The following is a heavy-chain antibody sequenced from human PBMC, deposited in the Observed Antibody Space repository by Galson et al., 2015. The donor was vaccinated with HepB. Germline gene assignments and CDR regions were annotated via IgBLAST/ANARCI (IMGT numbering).Heavy chain of an antibody. CDR1: GFTFSSYA. V-gene: IGHV3-23*01. CDR3: ASRYSGSGDAFDI. D-gene: IGHD1-26*01. J-gene: IGHJ3*02. CDR2: ISGSGGST. Sequence: SLRLSCAASGFTFSSYAMSWVRQAPGKGLEWVSAISGSGGSTYYADSVKGRFTISRDNSKNTLYLQMNSLRAEDTAVYYCASRYSGSGDAFDIWGQGTMVTVSS.